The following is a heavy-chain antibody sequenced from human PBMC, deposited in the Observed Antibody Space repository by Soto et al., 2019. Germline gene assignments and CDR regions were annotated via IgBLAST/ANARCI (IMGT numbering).Heavy chain of an antibody. CDR3: AHMSEAAASYFHYYGMDV. CDR2: IYWNDDK. D-gene: IGHD6-13*01. Sequence: QISLKESGPTLVKPTQTLTLTCTFSGFSLSTNAVGVRCISQPPGKALEWLALIYWNDDKRYSPSLKNRLNITRDASKSQVVIIISSRDTMDTATDYGAHMSEAAASYFHYYGMDVCRQGITVTVSS. J-gene: IGHJ6*02. CDR1: GFSLSTNAVG. V-gene: IGHV2-5*01.